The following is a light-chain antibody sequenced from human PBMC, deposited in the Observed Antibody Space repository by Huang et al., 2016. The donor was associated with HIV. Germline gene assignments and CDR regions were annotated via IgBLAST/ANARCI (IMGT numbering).Light chain of an antibody. CDR1: QTVSSN. CDR3: QQYNNWWT. J-gene: IGKJ1*01. V-gene: IGKV3-15*01. CDR2: GAS. Sequence: EIVTTQSPATLSVSPGERATLSCRASQTVSSNLAWYQQKPGQAPRLLIYGASTRATGIPARFSGSGSGTEFTLAISSLQSEDFGVYYCQQYNNWWTFGQGTKVEIK.